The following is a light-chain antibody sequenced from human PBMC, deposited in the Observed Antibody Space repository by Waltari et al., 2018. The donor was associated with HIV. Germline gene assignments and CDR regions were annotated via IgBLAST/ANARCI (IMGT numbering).Light chain of an antibody. CDR3: CSYAGRNTMV. Sequence: QSALTQPRSVSGSPGHSVTISCTGTRSDVGGFNYVSWYQHYPARAPNLLLYDVIKRPSGVPDRFAGYKSGNTASLTIAGLQAEDEADYYCCSYAGRNTMVFGGGTTLTVL. CDR1: RSDVGGFNY. J-gene: IGLJ2*01. CDR2: DVI. V-gene: IGLV2-11*01.